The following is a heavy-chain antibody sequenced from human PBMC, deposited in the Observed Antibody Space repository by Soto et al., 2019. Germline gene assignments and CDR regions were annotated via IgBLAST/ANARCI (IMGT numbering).Heavy chain of an antibody. V-gene: IGHV4-30-4*01. CDR2: IFYSGST. J-gene: IGHJ6*02. CDR3: ARTSYGSGSYSHYYYYGMDV. CDR1: GGSISSGDYY. Sequence: SETLSLTCTVSGGSISSGDYYWSWIRQPPGKGLEWIGYIFYSGSTYYNPSLKSRVTISVDTSKNQFSLKLSSVTAADTAVYYCARTSYGSGSYSHYYYYGMDVWGQGTTVTVSS. D-gene: IGHD3-10*01.